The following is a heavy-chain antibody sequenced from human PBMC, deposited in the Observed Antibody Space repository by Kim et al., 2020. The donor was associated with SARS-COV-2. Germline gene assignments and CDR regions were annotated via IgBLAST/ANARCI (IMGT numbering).Heavy chain of an antibody. D-gene: IGHD3-16*01. CDR3: AKGLPDY. CDR2: DGGST. V-gene: IGHV3-43*01. J-gene: IGHJ4*02. Sequence: DGGSTYYADSVKGRFTISRDNSKNSLYLQMNSLRTEDTALYYCAKGLPDYWGQGTLVTVSS.